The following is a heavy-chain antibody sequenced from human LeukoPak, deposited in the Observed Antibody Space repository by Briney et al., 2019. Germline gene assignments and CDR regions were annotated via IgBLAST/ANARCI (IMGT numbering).Heavy chain of an antibody. CDR2: ISSSSSYI. D-gene: IGHD3-3*01. V-gene: IGHV3-21*01. Sequence: KPSETLSLTCTVSGGSISSSNYYWGWIRQPPGKGLEWVSSISSSSSYIYYADSVKGRFTISRDNAKNSLYLQMNSLRAEDTAVYYCARDWYYEHAFDIWGQGTMVTVSS. CDR1: GGSISSSN. CDR3: ARDWYYEHAFDI. J-gene: IGHJ3*02.